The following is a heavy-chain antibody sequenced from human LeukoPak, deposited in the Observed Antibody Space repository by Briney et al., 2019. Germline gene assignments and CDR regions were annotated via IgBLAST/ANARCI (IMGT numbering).Heavy chain of an antibody. CDR2: INPNSGGT. J-gene: IGHJ2*01. CDR1: GYTFTGYY. Sequence: ASVKVSCKASGYTFTGYYMHWVRQAPGQGLEWMGWINPNSGGTNYAQKFQGRVTMTRNTSISTAYMELSSLRSEDTAVYYCARGSSGWYWYFDLWGRGTLVTVSS. D-gene: IGHD6-19*01. CDR3: ARGSSGWYWYFDL. V-gene: IGHV1-2*02.